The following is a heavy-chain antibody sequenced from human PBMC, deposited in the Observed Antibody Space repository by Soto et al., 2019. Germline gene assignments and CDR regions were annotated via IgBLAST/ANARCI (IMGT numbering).Heavy chain of an antibody. Sequence: GASVKVSCKASGYTFTAYYMHWVRQAPGQGLEWMGWINLNSGGTKSAQKFQGRVTMTRDTSISTAYMELTRLRSDDTAVYYCASAPYSVRSYYASGNYYNLIPLNWGQGTPVTVSS. V-gene: IGHV1-2*02. CDR1: GYTFTAYY. CDR2: INLNSGGT. D-gene: IGHD3-10*01. CDR3: ASAPYSVRSYYASGNYYNLIPLN. J-gene: IGHJ4*02.